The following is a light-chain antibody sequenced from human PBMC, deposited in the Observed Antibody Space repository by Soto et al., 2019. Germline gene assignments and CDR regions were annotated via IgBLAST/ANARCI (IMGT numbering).Light chain of an antibody. CDR2: GAS. CDR1: QRIINY. J-gene: IGKJ3*01. V-gene: IGKV1-9*01. Sequence: DIQLTQSPSSLSASMGDRVTITCRASQRIINYLAWYQQNPGKAPKLLIYGASTLQGGVPSRFSVSGSGTDFTLTVSSLQPEDLATYYCQQLFAYPPTFGPGTKVDIK. CDR3: QQLFAYPPT.